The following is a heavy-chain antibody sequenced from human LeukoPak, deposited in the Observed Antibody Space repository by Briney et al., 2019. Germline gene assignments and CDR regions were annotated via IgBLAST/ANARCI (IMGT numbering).Heavy chain of an antibody. D-gene: IGHD4-17*01. V-gene: IGHV1-46*01. CDR1: GYTFTNYH. CDR3: AKYGLSPYLDY. Sequence: ASVKVSCKASGYTFTNYHIHWVRQAPGQGLEWMGIINPSGGSTSNAQKFQGRVTMTRDMSTSTVYMELSSLTSEDMAIYYCAKYGLSPYLDYWGQGTLVTVSS. CDR2: INPSGGST. J-gene: IGHJ4*02.